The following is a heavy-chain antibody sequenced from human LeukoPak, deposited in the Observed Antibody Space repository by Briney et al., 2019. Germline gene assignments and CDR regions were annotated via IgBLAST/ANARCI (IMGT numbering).Heavy chain of an antibody. CDR1: GFTFSSYW. V-gene: IGHV3-7*01. Sequence: GGSLRLSCAASGFTFSSYWMYWVRQAPGKGLEWVDNIKYDGNEKNYVDSVKGRFTISRDNAKNSLYLQMNSLRAEDAAVYYCARVYSSSWFDAEYFQHWGQGTLVTVSS. CDR3: ARVYSSSWFDAEYFQH. D-gene: IGHD6-13*01. J-gene: IGHJ1*01. CDR2: IKYDGNEK.